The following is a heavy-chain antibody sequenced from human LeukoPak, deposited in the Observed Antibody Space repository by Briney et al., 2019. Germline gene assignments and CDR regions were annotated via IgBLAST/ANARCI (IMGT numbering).Heavy chain of an antibody. D-gene: IGHD5-12*01. V-gene: IGHV3-30*02. Sequence: GGSLRLSCAASGFTFSSYGMHWVRQAPGKGLEWVAFIRYDGSNKYYADSVKGRFTISRDNSKNTLYLQMNSLRAEDTAVYYCAKDLYSGYDRLVDYWGQGTLVTVSS. J-gene: IGHJ4*02. CDR2: IRYDGSNK. CDR3: AKDLYSGYDRLVDY. CDR1: GFTFSSYG.